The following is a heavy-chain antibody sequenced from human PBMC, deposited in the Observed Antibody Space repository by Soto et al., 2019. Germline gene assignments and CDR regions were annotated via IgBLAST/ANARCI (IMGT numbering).Heavy chain of an antibody. D-gene: IGHD1-26*01. Sequence: QVQLQESGPGLVKPSQTLSLTCTVSGGSISSGDYYWSWIRQPPGKGLEWIGYIYYSGSTYYNPSLKRRVTISVDTSENQFSLKLYSVTATDTAVYYCARVTSRELDRRGDYWGQGTLVTVSS. CDR1: GGSISSGDYY. CDR3: ARVTSRELDRRGDY. CDR2: IYYSGST. V-gene: IGHV4-30-4*01. J-gene: IGHJ4*02.